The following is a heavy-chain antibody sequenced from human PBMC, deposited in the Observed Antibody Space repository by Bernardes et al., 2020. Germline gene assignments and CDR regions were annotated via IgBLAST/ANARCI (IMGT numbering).Heavy chain of an antibody. Sequence: GGSLRLSRVGSGFSFNAYSMIWVRQAPGKGLEWVSYVSSSGTTMYYADSVKGRFTISRDNAKNSLYLQMNSLRDEDTAVYYCARLRYSSGRSRWFDPWGQGTLVTVSS. D-gene: IGHD6-19*01. V-gene: IGHV3-48*02. CDR2: VSSSGTTM. CDR1: GFSFNAYS. J-gene: IGHJ5*02. CDR3: ARLRYSSGRSRWFDP.